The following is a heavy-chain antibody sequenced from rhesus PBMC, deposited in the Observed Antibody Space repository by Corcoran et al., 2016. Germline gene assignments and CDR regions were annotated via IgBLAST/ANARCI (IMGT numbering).Heavy chain of an antibody. Sequence: QLQLQESGPGLVKPSETLSLTCAVSGGSISSNYWSWIRQPPVKGLEWIGRISGSGGSTDYNPSLNSRVTSSTDTSKNQFSLKLSCVTAADTAVYYCAREIGVLVVVAIDFWGQGLRVTVSS. V-gene: IGHV4-173*01. J-gene: IGHJ3*01. CDR2: ISGSGGST. CDR1: GGSISSNY. CDR3: AREIGVLVVVAIDF. D-gene: IGHD2-21*01.